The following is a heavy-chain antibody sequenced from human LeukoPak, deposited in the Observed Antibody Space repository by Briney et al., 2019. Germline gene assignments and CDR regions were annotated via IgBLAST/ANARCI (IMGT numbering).Heavy chain of an antibody. D-gene: IGHD1-26*01. J-gene: IGHJ4*02. V-gene: IGHV2-5*01. Sequence: SGPTLVNATQTLTLTCTFSGFSFSTSAVRVWWIREPPRKALEWLAHINWNDDKYHCPSLKSRLTITKDTSKNQVVLAMTNMDPVDTATYYCAHRRATDCYHFDYWGQGTVVTVSS. CDR2: INWNDDK. CDR1: GFSFSTSAVR. CDR3: AHRRATDCYHFDY.